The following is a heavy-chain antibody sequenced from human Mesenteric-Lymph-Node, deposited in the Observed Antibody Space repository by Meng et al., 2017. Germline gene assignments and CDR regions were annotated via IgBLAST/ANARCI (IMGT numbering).Heavy chain of an antibody. J-gene: IGHJ5*02. CDR1: GHTFTTYY. Sequence: QVQLVQSGAEVKKPGASVKVSCKASGHTFTTYYMHWVRQAPGQGLEWMGIINPSSGGTTYAQKFRGRVTMTRDTSTSTVYMELSSLRSDDTAVYFCARDGCRTATCSAGGNWFDPWGQGTLVTVSS. CDR2: INPSSGGT. D-gene: IGHD2-2*01. CDR3: ARDGCRTATCSAGGNWFDP. V-gene: IGHV1-46*03.